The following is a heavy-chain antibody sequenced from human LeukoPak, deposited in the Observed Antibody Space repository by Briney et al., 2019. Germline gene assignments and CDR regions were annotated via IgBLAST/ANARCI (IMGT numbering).Heavy chain of an antibody. CDR1: GFTFSSYS. CDR3: ARDRYSSSWYLSERWAEYFQH. Sequence: GGSLRLSCAASGFTFSSYSMNWVRQAPGKGLEWVSSISSSSSYIYYADSVKGRFTISRDNAKNSLYLQMNSLRAEDTAVYYCARDRYSSSWYLSERWAEYFQHWGQGTLVTVSS. J-gene: IGHJ1*01. V-gene: IGHV3-21*01. D-gene: IGHD6-13*01. CDR2: ISSSSSYI.